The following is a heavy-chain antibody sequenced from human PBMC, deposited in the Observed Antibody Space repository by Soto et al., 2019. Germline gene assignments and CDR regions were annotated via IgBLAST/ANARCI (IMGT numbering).Heavy chain of an antibody. CDR2: ISGSGGTT. V-gene: IGHV3-23*01. J-gene: IGHJ4*02. Sequence: EVQLLESGGGLVQPGRSLRLSCAAYGFTFSNYAMSWVRQAPGQGLDWVSAISGSGGTTYYADSVKGQFTISRDNSKNTLFLQMNSLRAEDAAVYYCAKFFVETGSNSGWPWSFHYWGQGTLVTVSS. CDR1: GFTFSNYA. CDR3: AKFFVETGSNSGWPWSFHY. D-gene: IGHD6-25*01.